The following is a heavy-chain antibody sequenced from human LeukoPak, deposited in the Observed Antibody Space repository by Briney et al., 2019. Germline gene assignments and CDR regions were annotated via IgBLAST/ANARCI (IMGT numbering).Heavy chain of an antibody. CDR3: ARWYSFGYSYYFYGMDV. CDR1: GFTITPYT. Sequence: GKSLRLSCAASGFTITPYTMNWVRQAPGKGLEWVSSISWNSDSISYAASVKGRFTISRDNADNSVYLQMNSLRAEDTAVYFCARWYSFGYSYYFYGMDVWGQGTTVTVSS. J-gene: IGHJ6*02. D-gene: IGHD5-18*01. CDR2: ISWNSDSI. V-gene: IGHV3-21*01.